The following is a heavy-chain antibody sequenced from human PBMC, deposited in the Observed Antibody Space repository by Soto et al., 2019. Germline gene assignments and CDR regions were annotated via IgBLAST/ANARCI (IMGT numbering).Heavy chain of an antibody. CDR1: GGSISSYY. CDR3: ARETYGSGSYYYYGMDV. V-gene: IGHV4-4*07. J-gene: IGHJ6*02. CDR2: IYTSGST. D-gene: IGHD3-10*01. Sequence: SETLSLTCTVSGGSISSYYWSWIRQPAGKGLEWIGRIYTSGSTNYNPSLKSRVTMSVDTSKNQFSLKLSSVTAADTAVYYCARETYGSGSYYYYGMDVWGQGTTVTVSS.